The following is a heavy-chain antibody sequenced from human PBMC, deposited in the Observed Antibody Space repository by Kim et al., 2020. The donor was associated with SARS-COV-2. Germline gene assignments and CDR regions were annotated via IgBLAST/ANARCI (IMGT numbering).Heavy chain of an antibody. CDR1: GYTFTGFY. CDR3: AIDYDFCVFDP. V-gene: IGHV1-2*06. D-gene: IGHD3-3*01. J-gene: IGHJ5*02. Sequence: ASVKVSCKASGYTFTGFYMHWVRQAPGQGLEWMGRISPNSGAATYAQRFQGRVSMTMDTSVRMAYMELSGLTSDDTAIYYCAIDYDFCVFDPWGQGTLVTVSS. CDR2: ISPNSGAA.